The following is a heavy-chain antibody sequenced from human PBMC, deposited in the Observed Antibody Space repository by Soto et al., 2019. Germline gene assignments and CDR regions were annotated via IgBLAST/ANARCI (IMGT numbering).Heavy chain of an antibody. CDR3: AKGTNWFDP. CDR2: ISGSGGAT. Sequence: GRLLRLSCAASGCNFSAYAMTWVRQAPGKGLEWVSVISGSGGATYYADSVKGRFTISRDNSKNTLYLQMNSLRAEDKAVYYCAKGTNWFDPWGQGTLVTVSS. CDR1: GCNFSAYA. J-gene: IGHJ5*02. V-gene: IGHV3-23*01.